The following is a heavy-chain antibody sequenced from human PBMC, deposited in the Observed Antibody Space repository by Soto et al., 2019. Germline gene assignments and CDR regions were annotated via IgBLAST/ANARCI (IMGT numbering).Heavy chain of an antibody. V-gene: IGHV3-21*01. CDR1: GFTFSSYS. J-gene: IGHJ4*02. CDR3: ARDLGYCIGGSCY. Sequence: GGSLRLSCAASGFTFSSYSRNWVRQAPGKGLEWVSSISSSSYIYYADSVKGRFTISRDNAKNSLYPQMNSLRAEDTAVYYRARDLGYCIGGSCYWGRGTLFTVSS. CDR2: ISSSSYI. D-gene: IGHD2-15*01.